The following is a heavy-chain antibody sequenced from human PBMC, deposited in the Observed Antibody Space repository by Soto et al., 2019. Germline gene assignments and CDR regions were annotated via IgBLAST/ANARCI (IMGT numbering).Heavy chain of an antibody. V-gene: IGHV3-15*07. D-gene: IGHD3-9*01. CDR2: IKSKTDGGTT. CDR1: GFTFSNAC. Sequence: GGSLRLSCAASGFTFSNACMNWVRQAPGKGLEWVGRIKSKTDGGTTDYAAPVKGRFTISRDDTKNTLYLQMNSLKTEDTAVYYCTTVWHYDILTGYFPDAFDIWGQGTMVTVSS. CDR3: TTVWHYDILTGYFPDAFDI. J-gene: IGHJ3*02.